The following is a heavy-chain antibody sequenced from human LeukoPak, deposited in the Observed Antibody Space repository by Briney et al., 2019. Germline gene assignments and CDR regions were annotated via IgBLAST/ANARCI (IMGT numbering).Heavy chain of an antibody. D-gene: IGHD3-10*01. CDR2: IYTSGGT. V-gene: IGHV4-4*07. J-gene: IGHJ5*02. CDR1: GGSISSYY. CDR3: ARVDGYYGSGSFNWFDP. Sequence: PSETLSLTCTVSGGSISSYYWSWIRQPAGKGLEWIGHIYTSGGTNYNPSLKSRVTMSVDTSKKQFSLKLSSVTAADTAVYYCARVDGYYGSGSFNWFDPWGQGTLVTVSS.